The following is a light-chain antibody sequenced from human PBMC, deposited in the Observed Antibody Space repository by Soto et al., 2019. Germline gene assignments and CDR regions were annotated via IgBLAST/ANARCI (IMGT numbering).Light chain of an antibody. CDR2: GAS. J-gene: IGKJ1*01. V-gene: IGKV3-20*01. CDR3: QHYDSARWT. CDR1: QAISTTF. Sequence: EIVLTQSPGTLSLSPGERATLSCSASQAISTTFLAWYQQRPGQAPRLLIYGASGRAAGIPDRVSGSGSGTDFTLSISRLEPEYFAVYYCQHYDSARWTFGLGTKVDIK.